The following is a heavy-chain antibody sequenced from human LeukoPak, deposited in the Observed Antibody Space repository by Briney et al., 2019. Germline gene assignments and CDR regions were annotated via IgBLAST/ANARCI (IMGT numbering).Heavy chain of an antibody. CDR1: GFTFSSYE. Sequence: GGSLRLSCAASGFTFSSYEMNWVRHAPGKGLEWVSYISSSGNTIYYADSVKGRFTISRDNAKNSLYLQMNSLRAEDTAVYYCARIDQELVPDCWGQGTLVTVSS. V-gene: IGHV3-48*03. CDR3: ARIDQELVPDC. CDR2: ISSSGNTI. D-gene: IGHD1-7*01. J-gene: IGHJ4*02.